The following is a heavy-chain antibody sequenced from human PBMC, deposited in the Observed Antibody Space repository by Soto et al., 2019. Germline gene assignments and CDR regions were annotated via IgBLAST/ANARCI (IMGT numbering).Heavy chain of an antibody. CDR3: AHTTPLIAARPGNAFDI. J-gene: IGHJ3*02. CDR1: GFSLSTSGVG. V-gene: IGHV2-5*02. D-gene: IGHD6-6*01. CDR2: IYWDDDK. Sequence: SGPTLVNPTQTLTLTCTFSGFSLSTSGVGVGWIRQPPGKALEWLALIYWDDDKRYSPSLKSRLTITKDTSKNQVVLTMTTMDPVDTATYYCAHTTPLIAARPGNAFDIWGQGTMVTVSS.